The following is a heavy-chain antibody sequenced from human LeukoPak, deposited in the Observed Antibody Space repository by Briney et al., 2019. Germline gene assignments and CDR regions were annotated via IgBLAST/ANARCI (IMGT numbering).Heavy chain of an antibody. D-gene: IGHD3-3*01. Sequence: SETLSLTCAVSGGSISSSNWWSWVRQPPGKGLEWIGEIYHSGSTNYNPSLKSRVTISVDKSKNQFSLKLSSVTAADTAVYYCARDRAPYYDFWSGYSGEAWFDPWGQGTLVTVSS. J-gene: IGHJ5*02. CDR1: GGSISSSNW. CDR2: IYHSGST. CDR3: ARDRAPYYDFWSGYSGEAWFDP. V-gene: IGHV4-4*02.